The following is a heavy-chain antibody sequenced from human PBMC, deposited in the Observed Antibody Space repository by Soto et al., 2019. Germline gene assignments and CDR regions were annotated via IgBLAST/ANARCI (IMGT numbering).Heavy chain of an antibody. CDR2: INHSGST. Sequence: ASETLSLTCAVYGGSFSGYYWSWIRQPPGKGLEWIGEINHSGSTNYNPSLKSRVTISVDTSKNQFSLKLSSVTAADTAVYYCARSSGSGWVKRTSYFDYWGQGTLVTVSS. D-gene: IGHD6-19*01. J-gene: IGHJ4*02. CDR3: ARSSGSGWVKRTSYFDY. CDR1: GGSFSGYY. V-gene: IGHV4-34*01.